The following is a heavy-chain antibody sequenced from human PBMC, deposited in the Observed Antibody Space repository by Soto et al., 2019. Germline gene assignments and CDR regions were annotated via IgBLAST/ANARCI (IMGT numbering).Heavy chain of an antibody. V-gene: IGHV1-2*02. CDR1: GYTFTGYY. CDR3: ARHMAYGDFLPALF. Sequence: QGQLVQSGAEVKKPGASVKVSCKASGYTFTGYYIHWVRQAPGQGLEWMGWINPKSGVTNYAQKFQGRVTMITDTSISTAYMELSRLRSDDTAVYYCARHMAYGDFLPALFGGKGTLVTVSS. J-gene: IGHJ4*02. CDR2: INPKSGVT. D-gene: IGHD4-17*01.